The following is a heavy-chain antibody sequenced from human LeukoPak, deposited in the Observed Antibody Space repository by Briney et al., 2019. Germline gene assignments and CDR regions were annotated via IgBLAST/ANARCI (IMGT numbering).Heavy chain of an antibody. D-gene: IGHD2-21*02. Sequence: GGSLRLSYAASGFTFSSYGMHWVRQAPGKGLEWVAVIWYDGSNKYYADSVKGRFTISRDNSKNTLYLQMNSLRAEDTAVYYCARSYCGGDCYSGDDAFDIWGQGTMVTVSS. V-gene: IGHV3-33*01. CDR2: IWYDGSNK. J-gene: IGHJ3*02. CDR1: GFTFSSYG. CDR3: ARSYCGGDCYSGDDAFDI.